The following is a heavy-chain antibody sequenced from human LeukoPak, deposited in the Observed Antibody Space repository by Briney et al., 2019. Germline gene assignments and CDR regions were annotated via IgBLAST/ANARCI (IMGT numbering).Heavy chain of an antibody. CDR2: MYHTGSG. D-gene: IGHD3-9*01. V-gene: IGHV4-59*02. Sequence: SETLSLTCTVSGVSVSSNYWSWIRQAPGKGLEWIGYMYHTGSGNYNPSLKSRVTISVDTSKNQFSLDVNSVTGADSAVYYCARWALKSAFDLWGQGTLLTVSS. CDR3: ARWALKSAFDL. J-gene: IGHJ1*01. CDR1: GVSVSSNY.